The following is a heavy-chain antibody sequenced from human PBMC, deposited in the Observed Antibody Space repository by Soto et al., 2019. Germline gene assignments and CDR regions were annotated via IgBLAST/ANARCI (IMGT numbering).Heavy chain of an antibody. CDR2: INHSGST. D-gene: IGHD3-3*01. CDR3: ARRSYDFWSGYYGQNWFDP. Sequence: PSETLSLTCAVYGGSFSGYYWSWIRQPPGKGLEWIGEINHSGSTNYNPSLKSRVTISVDTSKNQFSLKLSSVTAADTAVYYCARRSYDFWSGYYGQNWFDPWGQGTLVT. CDR1: GGSFSGYY. V-gene: IGHV4-34*01. J-gene: IGHJ5*02.